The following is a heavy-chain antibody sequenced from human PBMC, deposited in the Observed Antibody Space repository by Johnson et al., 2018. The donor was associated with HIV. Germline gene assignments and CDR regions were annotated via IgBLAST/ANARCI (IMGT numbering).Heavy chain of an antibody. CDR3: AKGYYDSSFGLDL. V-gene: IGHV3-30*18. J-gene: IGHJ3*01. CDR1: RFTFSSYG. CDR2: LSYDGSNE. Sequence: QVQLVESGGGVVQPGGSLRLSCAASRFTFSSYGMHWVRQAPGKGLQWLALLSYDGSNEYYADPVQGRFTISRDNYKNTLYLNMNNLTVEDTAVYHCAKGYYDSSFGLDLWGQGTMVIVSS. D-gene: IGHD3-3*01.